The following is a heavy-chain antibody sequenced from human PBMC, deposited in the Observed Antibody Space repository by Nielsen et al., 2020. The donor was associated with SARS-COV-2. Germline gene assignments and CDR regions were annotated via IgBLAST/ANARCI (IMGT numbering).Heavy chain of an antibody. J-gene: IGHJ4*02. D-gene: IGHD3-22*01. CDR1: GGSISSYY. CDR3: AITPYYYDSSGYYWDY. V-gene: IGHV4-59*01. Sequence: SETLSLTCTVSGGSISSYYWSWIRQPPGKGLEWIGYIYYSGSTNYNPSLKSRVTISVDTSKNQFSLKLSSVTAADTAVYYCAITPYYYDSSGYYWDYWGQGTLVTVSS. CDR2: IYYSGST.